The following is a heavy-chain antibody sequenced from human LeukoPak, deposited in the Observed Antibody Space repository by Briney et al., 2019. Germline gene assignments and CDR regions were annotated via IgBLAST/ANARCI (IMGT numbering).Heavy chain of an antibody. CDR1: GYTFTSYD. V-gene: IGHV1-8*01. Sequence: GASVKVSCKASGYTFTSYDINWVRQATGQGLEWMGWMNPNSGNTGYAQKFQGRVTTTRNTSISTAYMELSSLRSEDTAVYYCARELYDSPAFDIWGQGTMVTVSS. D-gene: IGHD3-22*01. J-gene: IGHJ3*02. CDR2: MNPNSGNT. CDR3: ARELYDSPAFDI.